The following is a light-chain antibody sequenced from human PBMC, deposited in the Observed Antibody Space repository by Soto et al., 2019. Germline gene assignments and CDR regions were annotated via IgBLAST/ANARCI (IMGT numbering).Light chain of an antibody. CDR3: STWDDSLKGV. CDR2: TNN. J-gene: IGLJ1*01. Sequence: QSVLTQPPSASGTPGQRVTISCSGSTSNIGSHTVNWYQHLPGTAPKLLINTNNHRPSGVPDRFSGYKSGTSASLVISGLQSDDEADYYCSTWDDSLKGVFGSGTKVTVL. V-gene: IGLV1-44*01. CDR1: TSNIGSHT.